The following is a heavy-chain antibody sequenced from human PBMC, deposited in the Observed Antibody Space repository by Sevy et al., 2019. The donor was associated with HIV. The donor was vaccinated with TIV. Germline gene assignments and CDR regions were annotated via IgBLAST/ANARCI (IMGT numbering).Heavy chain of an antibody. V-gene: IGHV3-49*04. Sequence: GGSLRLSCTASGFTFGDYCMSWVRQAPGKGLEWVAFLKSDVYGGTVDHAASVRGRFVTSRDDSKTIAYLQMNDLKTEDKGVYYCTRWKAAQSIFDYWGQGALVTVSS. CDR3: TRWKAAQSIFDY. D-gene: IGHD6-13*01. J-gene: IGHJ4*02. CDR1: GFTFGDYC. CDR2: LKSDVYGGTV.